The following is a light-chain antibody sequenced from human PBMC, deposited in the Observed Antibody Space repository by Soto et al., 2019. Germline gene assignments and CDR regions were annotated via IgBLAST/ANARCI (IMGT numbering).Light chain of an antibody. CDR1: QNVTSNY. Sequence: TVLTQSPGTLSLSPGERATLSCRASQNVTSNYIVRYQQVPGQAPRLLIYGASSSATGIPDRFSGSGSGTDFTLTISILEPEDFAVYYCQQYGSSPTWTFGQGTKVDIK. J-gene: IGKJ1*01. CDR2: GAS. V-gene: IGKV3-20*01. CDR3: QQYGSSPTWT.